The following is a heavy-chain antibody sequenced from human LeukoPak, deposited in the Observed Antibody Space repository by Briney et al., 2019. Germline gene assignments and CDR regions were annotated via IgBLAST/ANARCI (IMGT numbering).Heavy chain of an antibody. Sequence: GGSLRLSCAASGLTFSSYEMNWVRQAPAKGLEWVSYISSSGSTIYYADSVKGRFTICRDNAKNSLYLQMNSLRAEDTAVYYCAELGITMIGGVWGKGTTVTISS. CDR1: GLTFSSYE. CDR3: AELGITMIGGV. J-gene: IGHJ6*04. V-gene: IGHV3-48*03. D-gene: IGHD3-10*02. CDR2: ISSSGSTI.